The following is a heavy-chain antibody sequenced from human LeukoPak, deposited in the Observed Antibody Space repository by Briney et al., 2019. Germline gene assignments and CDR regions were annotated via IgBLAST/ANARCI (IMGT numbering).Heavy chain of an antibody. CDR1: GYTFTGYY. V-gene: IGHV1-2*06. CDR2: INPNSGGT. CDR3: ARVFYDSSGPSDY. Sequence: ASVKVSCKASGYTFTGYYMHWVRQAPGQGLEWMGRINPNSGGTNYAQKFQGRVTMTRDTSISTAYMGLSRLRSDDTAVYYCARVFYDSSGPSDYWGQGTLVTVSS. D-gene: IGHD3-22*01. J-gene: IGHJ4*02.